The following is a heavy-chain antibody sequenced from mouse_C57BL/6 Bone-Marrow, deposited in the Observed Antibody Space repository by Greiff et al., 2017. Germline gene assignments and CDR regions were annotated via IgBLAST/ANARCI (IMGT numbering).Heavy chain of an antibody. J-gene: IGHJ4*01. Sequence: VQLQQSGAELVRPGASVKLSCTASGFNIKDDYMHWVKQRPEQGLEWIGWIDPENGDTAYASKFQGKATITADTSSNTAYLQLSSLTSEDTAVYYCTPRVLWGNSYAMDYWGQGTSVTVS. V-gene: IGHV14-4*01. CDR3: TPRVLWGNSYAMDY. D-gene: IGHD2-1*01. CDR1: GFNIKDDY. CDR2: IDPENGDT.